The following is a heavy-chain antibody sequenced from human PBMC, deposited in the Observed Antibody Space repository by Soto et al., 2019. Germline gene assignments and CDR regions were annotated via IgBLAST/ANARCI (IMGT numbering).Heavy chain of an antibody. CDR2: IGTAGDT. CDR1: GFTFSSYD. D-gene: IGHD6-13*01. J-gene: IGHJ6*03. CDR3: ARGWLATGGSLSYMDV. Sequence: EVQLVESGGGLVQPGGSLRLSCAASGFTFSSYDMHWVHQATGKGLEWVSAIGTAGDTYYPGSVKGRFTISRENAKNSLYLQMNRLRAGDTALYYCARGWLATGGSLSYMDVWGKGTTVTVSS. V-gene: IGHV3-13*01.